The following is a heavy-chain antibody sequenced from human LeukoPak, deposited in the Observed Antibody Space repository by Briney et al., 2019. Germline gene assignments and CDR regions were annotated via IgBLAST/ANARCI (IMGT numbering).Heavy chain of an antibody. CDR1: GYTFTGYF. D-gene: IGHD3-3*01. CDR2: INPNSGGT. J-gene: IGHJ4*02. CDR3: ARDHYDFWSGYYTAPGS. Sequence: ASVKVSCKASGYTFTGYFMHWVRQAPGQGLEGMGWINPNSGGTNYAQKFQGRVTMTRDTSISTAYMELSRLRSDDTAVYYCARDHYDFWSGYYTAPGSWGQGTLVTVSS. V-gene: IGHV1-2*02.